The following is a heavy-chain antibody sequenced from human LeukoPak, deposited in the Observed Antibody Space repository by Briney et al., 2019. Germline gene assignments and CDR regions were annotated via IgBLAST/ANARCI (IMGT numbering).Heavy chain of an antibody. V-gene: IGHV3-23*01. CDR1: GFTFSSYA. J-gene: IGHJ4*02. CDR3: AIDYGDYDNYFDY. Sequence: RGSLRLSCAASGFTFSSYAMSWVRQAPGKGLEWVSAISGSGSSTYYADSVKGRFTISRDNSKNTLYLQMNSLRAEDTAVYYCAIDYGDYDNYFDYWGQGTLVTVSS. D-gene: IGHD4-17*01. CDR2: ISGSGSST.